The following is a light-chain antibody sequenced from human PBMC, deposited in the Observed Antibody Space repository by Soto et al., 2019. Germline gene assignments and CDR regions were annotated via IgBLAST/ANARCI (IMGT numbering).Light chain of an antibody. Sequence: QSALTQPRSVSGSPGQSVTVSCIGTSSDVGDYNSVSWYQQHPGKAPKLMIYDVSKRPSGVPDRFSGSKSGNTASLSISGLQAEDEADYCCCSYVGGYSYVFGIGTKVTVL. CDR2: DVS. CDR1: SSDVGDYNS. CDR3: CSYVGGYSYV. V-gene: IGLV2-11*01. J-gene: IGLJ1*01.